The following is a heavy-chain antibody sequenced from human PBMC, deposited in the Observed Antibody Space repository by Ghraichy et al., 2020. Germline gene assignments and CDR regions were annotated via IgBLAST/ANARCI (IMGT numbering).Heavy chain of an antibody. J-gene: IGHJ6*02. CDR2: ISPSGDGT. CDR3: AKDQNSAMVRGIVNGMDV. D-gene: IGHD3-10*01. CDR1: RFSFSSYA. V-gene: IGHV3-23*01. Sequence: GGSLILSCAASRFSFSSYAMNWVRQAPGKGLEWVSAISPSGDGTYYADSVKGRFTISRDNSQNTLYLQMNSLRAEDTAVYYCAKDQNSAMVRGIVNGMDVWGQGTTVTVSS.